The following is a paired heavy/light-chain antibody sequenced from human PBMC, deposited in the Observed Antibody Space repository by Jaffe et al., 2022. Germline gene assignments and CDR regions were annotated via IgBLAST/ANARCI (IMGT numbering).Heavy chain of an antibody. V-gene: IGHV4-61*02. CDR2: IYTSGSS. D-gene: IGHD1-26*01. CDR3: ARSSGVVGATTSNAFDI. CDR1: GGSISSDSYY. Sequence: QVQLQESGPGLVKPSQTLSLTCTVSGGSISSDSYYWSWIRQPAGEGLEWIGRIYTSGSSKYNPSLKSRVTISVDTSNNQFSLNLSSVTAADTAVYYCARSSGVVGATTSNAFDIWGQGKMVTVSS. J-gene: IGHJ3*02.
Light chain of an antibody. CDR2: AAS. CDR1: QGITSW. J-gene: IGKJ4*01. CDR3: QQANSFPLT. V-gene: IGKV1D-12*01. Sequence: DIQMTQSPSSVSASVGDRVTITCRASQGITSWLAWYQQKPGKAPKVLIYAASSLQSGVPSRFSGSGSGTDFTLTISSLQPEDFATYYCQQANSFPLTFGGGTKVEIK.